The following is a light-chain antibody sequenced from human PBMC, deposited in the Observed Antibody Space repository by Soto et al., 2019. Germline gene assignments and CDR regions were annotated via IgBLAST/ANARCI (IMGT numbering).Light chain of an antibody. Sequence: EIGVTQSPLSLPVTPGVSASISCRSSQSLLKSDGSNHLDWYLQKPGQSPQLLIYLGSNRASGVPDRFSGSGSGTDFTLKISRVEAEDVGIYYCMQGLQISRTFGQGTKVEIK. CDR1: QSLLKSDGSNH. CDR3: MQGLQISRT. CDR2: LGS. V-gene: IGKV2-28*01. J-gene: IGKJ1*01.